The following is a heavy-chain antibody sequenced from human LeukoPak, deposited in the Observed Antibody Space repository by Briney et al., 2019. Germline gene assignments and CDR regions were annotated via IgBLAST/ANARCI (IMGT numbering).Heavy chain of an antibody. CDR3: AREGGYSSTWSNY. J-gene: IGHJ4*02. Sequence: GASVKVSCKASGYSFTDFYMHWVRQAPGQGLEWMGWINPNSGGTNYAQKFQGRVTMTRDTSISTAYMELSRLRSDDTAVYYCAREGGYSSTWSNYWGQGTLVTVSS. CDR1: GYSFTDFY. D-gene: IGHD6-13*01. CDR2: INPNSGGT. V-gene: IGHV1-2*02.